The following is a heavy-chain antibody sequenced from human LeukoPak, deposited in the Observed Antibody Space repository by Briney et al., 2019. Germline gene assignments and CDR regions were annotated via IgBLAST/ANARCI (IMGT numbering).Heavy chain of an antibody. CDR1: GFTFSSYA. V-gene: IGHV3-23*01. J-gene: IGHJ4*02. CDR2: ISGSGGST. Sequence: PGRSLRLSCAASGFTFSSYAMSWVRQAPGKGLEWVSAISGSGGSTYYADSVKGQFTISRDNSKNTLYLQMNSLRAEDTAVYYCAKVQSERGPVDYWGQGTLVTVSS. CDR3: AKVQSERGPVDY. D-gene: IGHD3-3*01.